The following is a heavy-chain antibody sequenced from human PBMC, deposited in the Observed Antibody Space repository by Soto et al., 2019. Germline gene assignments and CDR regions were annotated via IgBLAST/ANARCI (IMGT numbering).Heavy chain of an antibody. CDR2: IYYSGST. CDR3: ARVGNDYDFWGDNWFDP. D-gene: IGHD3-3*01. CDR1: GGSISSGDYY. Sequence: SETLSLTCTVSGGSISSGDYYWSWIRQPPGKGLEWIGYIYYSGSTYYNPSLKSRVTISVDTSKNQFSLKLSSVTAADTAVYSCARVGNDYDFWGDNWFDPWGQGTLVTVSS. V-gene: IGHV4-30-4*01. J-gene: IGHJ5*02.